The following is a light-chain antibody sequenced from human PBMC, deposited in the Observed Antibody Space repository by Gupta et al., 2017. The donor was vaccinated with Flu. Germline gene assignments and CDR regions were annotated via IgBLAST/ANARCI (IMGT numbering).Light chain of an antibody. CDR2: WAS. J-gene: IGKJ4*01. CDR3: QQYYSTPLT. V-gene: IGKV4-1*01. CDR1: QSVLYSSNNKNY. Sequence: DIVMNQSPDSLAWSLGERATINCKSSQSVLYSSNNKNYLAWYQQKPGQPPKLLIYWASTRESGVPDRFSGSGSGTDFTLTISSLQAEDVAVYYCQQYYSTPLTFGGGTKVEIK.